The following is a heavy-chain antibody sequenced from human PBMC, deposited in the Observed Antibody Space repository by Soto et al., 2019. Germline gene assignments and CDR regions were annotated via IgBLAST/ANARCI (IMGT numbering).Heavy chain of an antibody. CDR1: GFTFSSYA. D-gene: IGHD3-3*01. J-gene: IGHJ4*02. CDR2: ISGSGGST. CDR3: AKSTILPNYFDY. Sequence: EVPLLESGGGLVQPGGSLRLSCAASGFTFSSYAMSWVRQAPGKGLEWVSAISGSGGSTYYADSVKGRFTISRDNSKNTLYLQMNSLRAEDTAVYYCAKSTILPNYFDYWGQGTLVTVSS. V-gene: IGHV3-23*01.